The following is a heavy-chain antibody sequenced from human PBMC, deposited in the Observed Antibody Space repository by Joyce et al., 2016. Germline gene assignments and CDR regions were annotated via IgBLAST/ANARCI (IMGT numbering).Heavy chain of an antibody. Sequence: EVQLLESGGGLVQPGGSLRLSCTSSGVTFSNYAMFWVRKAPGKGLGWVSGISGSGGTADYADSVKGRFAIFRDNSRNSLYLQMNSLRVEDTAVYYCARDDYGDYSFDYWGQGTLVTVSS. CDR1: GVTFSNYA. CDR3: ARDDYGDYSFDY. V-gene: IGHV3-23*01. D-gene: IGHD4-17*01. CDR2: ISGSGGTA. J-gene: IGHJ4*02.